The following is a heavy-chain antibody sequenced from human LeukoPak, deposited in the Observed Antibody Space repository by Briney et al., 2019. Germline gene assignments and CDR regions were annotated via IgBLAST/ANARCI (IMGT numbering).Heavy chain of an antibody. CDR1: GFTFSSYA. CDR2: ISGSGGST. V-gene: IGHV3-23*01. CDR3: AKAQLAHKGFFDY. J-gene: IGHJ4*02. D-gene: IGHD6-13*01. Sequence: GGSLRLSCAASGFTFSSYAMSWVRQAPGKWLEWVSAISGSGGSTYYADSVKGRFTISRDNSKNTLYLQMNSLRAEDTAVYYCAKAQLAHKGFFDYWGQGTLVTVSS.